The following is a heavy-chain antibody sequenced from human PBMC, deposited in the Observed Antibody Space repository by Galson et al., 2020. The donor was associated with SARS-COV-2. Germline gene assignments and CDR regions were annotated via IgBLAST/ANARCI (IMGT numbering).Heavy chain of an antibody. CDR1: GFDFSAYT. CDR3: ARASFLGYSPNPYYYYYMDV. V-gene: IGHV3-30*01. CDR2: ISFDGINT. Sequence: GGSLRLSCAASGFDFSAYTMHWVRQAPGKGLQWVALISFDGINTFYADSVKGRFTISRDNSKKTLFLQMNSLRAEDKAVYYCARASFLGYSPNPYYYYYMDVWGQGTTVSVSS. J-gene: IGHJ6*03. D-gene: IGHD5-18*01.